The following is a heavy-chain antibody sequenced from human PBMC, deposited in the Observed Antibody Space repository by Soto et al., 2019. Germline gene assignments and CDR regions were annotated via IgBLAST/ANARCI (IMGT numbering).Heavy chain of an antibody. Sequence: QVQLVEYGGGLVKPGGSLRLSCVASGFTFSDYYMSLIRQATGKGLEWVSYISSSSSYTNYADSLKGRFTISRDNAKNSLYLQMNSLRAADTAVYYCARDHHRYSGYDYVDYWGQGTLVTVSS. CDR1: GFTFSDYY. CDR3: ARDHHRYSGYDYVDY. J-gene: IGHJ4*02. D-gene: IGHD5-12*01. CDR2: ISSSSSYT. V-gene: IGHV3-11*05.